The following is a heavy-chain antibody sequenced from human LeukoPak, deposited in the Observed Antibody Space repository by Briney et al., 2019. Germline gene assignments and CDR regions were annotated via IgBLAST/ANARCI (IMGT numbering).Heavy chain of an antibody. D-gene: IGHD5-18*01. Sequence: GGSLRLSCAASGFTSSSYAMSWVRQAPGKGLEWVSAISGSGGSTYYADSVKGRFTISRDNSKNSLYLQMNSLRAEDTAVYYCASALYSYGSGGADYWGQGTLVTVSS. CDR2: ISGSGGST. CDR1: GFTSSSYA. CDR3: ASALYSYGSGGADY. V-gene: IGHV3-23*01. J-gene: IGHJ4*02.